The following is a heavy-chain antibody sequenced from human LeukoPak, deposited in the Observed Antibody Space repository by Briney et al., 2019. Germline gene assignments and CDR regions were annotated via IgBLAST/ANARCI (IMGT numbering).Heavy chain of an antibody. CDR2: IYSGGST. J-gene: IGHJ4*02. CDR1: GFTVSSNY. Sequence: GGSLRLSCAASGFTVSSNYMSWVRQAPGKGLEWVSVIYSGGSTYYADSVKGRFTISRDNSKNTLYLQMNSLRAEDTAVYYCAREGPGPYDPFDYWGQGTLVTVSS. V-gene: IGHV3-53*01. CDR3: AREGPGPYDPFDY. D-gene: IGHD2-8*01.